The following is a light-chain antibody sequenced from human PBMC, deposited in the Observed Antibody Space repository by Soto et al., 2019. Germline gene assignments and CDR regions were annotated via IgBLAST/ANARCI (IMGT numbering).Light chain of an antibody. V-gene: IGLV2-14*01. CDR2: EVS. CDR3: GSYTSSRIYV. J-gene: IGLJ1*01. CDR1: SSDVGGYNY. Sequence: QSALTQPASVSVSPGQSITISCTGTSSDVGGYNYVSWYQQHPGKAPKLMIYEVSNRPSGVSDRFSGSKSGNTASLTISGLQAEDEADYYCGSYTSSRIYVFGAGT.